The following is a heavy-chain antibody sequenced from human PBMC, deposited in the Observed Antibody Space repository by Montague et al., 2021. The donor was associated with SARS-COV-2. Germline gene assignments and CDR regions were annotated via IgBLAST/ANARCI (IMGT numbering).Heavy chain of an antibody. CDR2: ISSSGSTI. D-gene: IGHD3-10*01. V-gene: IGHV3-48*03. CDR1: GFTFRTYE. CDR3: ARDGRFGELDY. Sequence: SLRLSCAASGFTFRTYEMNWVRQAPGKGLEWVSYISSSGSTIYYADSVKGRFTISRDNAKNSLYLQMNSLRAEDTAVYYRARDGRFGELDYWGQGTLVTVST. J-gene: IGHJ4*02.